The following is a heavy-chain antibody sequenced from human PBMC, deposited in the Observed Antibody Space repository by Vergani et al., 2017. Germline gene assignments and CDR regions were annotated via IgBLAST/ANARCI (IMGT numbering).Heavy chain of an antibody. Sequence: EVQLVESGGGLVKPGGSLRLSCAASGFTFSSYSMNWVRQAPGKGLEWVSSISSSSSYIYYADSVKGRFTISRDNSKNTLYLQMNSLRAEDTAVYYCARATADWFDPWGQGTLVTVSS. CDR1: GFTFSSYS. CDR2: ISSSSSYI. V-gene: IGHV3-21*04. CDR3: ARATADWFDP. J-gene: IGHJ5*02.